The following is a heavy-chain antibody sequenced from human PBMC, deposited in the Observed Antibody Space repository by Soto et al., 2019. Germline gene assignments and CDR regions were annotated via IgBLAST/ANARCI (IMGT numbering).Heavy chain of an antibody. CDR1: GFTFSSYG. CDR2: ISFDGSNK. V-gene: IGHV3-30*18. D-gene: IGHD5-18*01. Sequence: GGSLRLSCAASGFTFSSYGMHWVRQAPGKGLEWVADISFDGSNKYYEDSVKGRFTISRDNSKNTLYLQMNSLRAEDTAVDYCAKANERWSHLTRDFDYWGKGT. J-gene: IGHJ4*02. CDR3: AKANERWSHLTRDFDY.